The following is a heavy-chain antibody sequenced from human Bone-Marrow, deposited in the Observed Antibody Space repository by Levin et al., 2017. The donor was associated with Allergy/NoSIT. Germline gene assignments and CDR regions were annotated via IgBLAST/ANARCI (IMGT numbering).Heavy chain of an antibody. V-gene: IGHV3-11*01. D-gene: IGHD3-10*01. J-gene: IGHJ4*02. Sequence: GGSLRLSCAGSGFTFSDYMSWIRQTPGKGLEWISYISTSGSTIDYADSVKGRFTIPRDNAKNSLYLQMDSLSAEDTAMYYCARATYFYGGVYFHQWGQGTLVTVSS. CDR2: ISTSGSTI. CDR3: ARATYFYGGVYFHQ. CDR1: GFTFSDY.